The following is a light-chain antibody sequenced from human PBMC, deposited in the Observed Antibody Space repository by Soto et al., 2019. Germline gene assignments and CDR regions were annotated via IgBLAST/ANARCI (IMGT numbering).Light chain of an antibody. CDR1: QSISSW. V-gene: IGKV1-5*01. CDR3: QQYNSYSYT. J-gene: IGKJ5*01. Sequence: EIQMTQSPSTLSASVGDRVTITCRASQSISSWLAWYQQKPGKAPKLLIYGASSLESGVPSRFSGSGSGTEFTLTISSLQPDDFATYYCQQYNSYSYTFGQGTRLEIK. CDR2: GAS.